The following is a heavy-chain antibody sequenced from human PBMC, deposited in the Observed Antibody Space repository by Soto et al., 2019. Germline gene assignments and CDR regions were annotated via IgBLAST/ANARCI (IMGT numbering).Heavy chain of an antibody. Sequence: PGGSLILSCAASGFTFSSYGMHWVRQAPGKGLEWVAVISYDGSNKYYADSVKGRFTISRDNSKNTLYLQMNSLRAEDTAVYYCAKSYTIFGVVTLGWYYYGMDVWGQGTTVTVSS. D-gene: IGHD3-3*01. CDR1: GFTFSSYG. CDR3: AKSYTIFGVVTLGWYYYGMDV. CDR2: ISYDGSNK. V-gene: IGHV3-30*18. J-gene: IGHJ6*02.